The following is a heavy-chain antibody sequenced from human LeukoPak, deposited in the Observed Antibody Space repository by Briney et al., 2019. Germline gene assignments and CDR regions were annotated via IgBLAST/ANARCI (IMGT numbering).Heavy chain of an antibody. CDR1: GVSISSSSYY. D-gene: IGHD1-26*01. Sequence: KSSETLSLTCTVSGVSISSSSYYWGWIRQPPGKGLEWIGSIYYSGSTYYNPSLKSRVTISVDTSKNQFSLKLSSVTAADTAVYFCARDPEGSYYFDYWGQGTLVTVSS. J-gene: IGHJ4*02. CDR3: ARDPEGSYYFDY. CDR2: IYYSGST. V-gene: IGHV4-39*07.